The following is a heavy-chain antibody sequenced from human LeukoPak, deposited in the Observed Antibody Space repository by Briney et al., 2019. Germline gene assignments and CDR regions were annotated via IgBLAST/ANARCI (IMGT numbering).Heavy chain of an antibody. CDR3: ARGLAYYYDSSGYPLGY. J-gene: IGHJ4*02. Sequence: SETLSLTCAVYGGSFSGYYWSWIRQPPGKGLEWIGEINHSGSTNYNPSLKSRVTISVDTSKNQFFLKLSSVTAADTAVYYCARGLAYYYDSSGYPLGYWGQGTLVTVSS. V-gene: IGHV4-34*01. CDR2: INHSGST. CDR1: GGSFSGYY. D-gene: IGHD3-22*01.